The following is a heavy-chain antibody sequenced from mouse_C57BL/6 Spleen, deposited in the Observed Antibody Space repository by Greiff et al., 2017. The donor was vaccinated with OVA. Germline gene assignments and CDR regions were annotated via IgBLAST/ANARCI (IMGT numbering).Heavy chain of an antibody. CDR3: AREGWTGRDFDV. CDR1: GYSFTDYN. J-gene: IGHJ1*03. Sequence: EVKLMESGPELVKPGASVKISCKASGYSFTDYNMNWVKQSNGKSLEWIGVINPNYGTTSYNQKFKGKATLTVDQSSSTAYMQLNSLTSEDSAVYYCAREGWTGRDFDVWGTGTTVTVSS. V-gene: IGHV1-39*01. CDR2: INPNYGTT. D-gene: IGHD3-3*01.